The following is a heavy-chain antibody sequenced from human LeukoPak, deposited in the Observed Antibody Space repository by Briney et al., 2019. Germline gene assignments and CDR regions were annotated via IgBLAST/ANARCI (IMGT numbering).Heavy chain of an antibody. J-gene: IGHJ3*02. CDR2: ISYDGSIN. D-gene: IGHD1-14*01. V-gene: IGHV3-30*04. CDR1: GFTFNSYA. CDR3: AKDRRMGDAFDI. Sequence: GTSLRLSCAASGFTFNSYAVHWVRQAPGKGLEWVAVISYDGSINFYAASVKGRFTISRDNSKNTLYLQMNSLRAEDTAVYYCAKDRRMGDAFDIWGQGTMVTSST.